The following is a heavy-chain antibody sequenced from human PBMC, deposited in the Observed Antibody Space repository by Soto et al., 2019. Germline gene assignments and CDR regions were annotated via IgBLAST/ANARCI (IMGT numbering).Heavy chain of an antibody. V-gene: IGHV3-21*01. CDR3: ARDRNTAFDY. CDR2: ISSSSSYI. CDR1: GFTFSSHS. Sequence: PGGSLRLSCAASGFTFSSHSMNWVRQAPGKGLEWVSSISSSSSYIYYADSVKGRFTISRDNAKNSLYLQMNSLRAEDTAVYYCARDRNTAFDYWGQGTLVTVSS. D-gene: IGHD4-17*01. J-gene: IGHJ4*02.